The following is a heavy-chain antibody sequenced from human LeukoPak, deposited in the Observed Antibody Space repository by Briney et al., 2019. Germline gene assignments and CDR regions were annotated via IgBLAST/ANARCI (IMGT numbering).Heavy chain of an antibody. V-gene: IGHV4-4*07. CDR1: GGSISSYY. J-gene: IGHJ4*02. Sequence: ASETLSLTCTVSGGSISSYYWSWIRQPAGKGLEWIGRIYTSGSTNYNPSLKSRVTMSVDTSKNQFSLKLSSVTAADTAVYYCARVGPFAIFGVVTPGADYWGQGTLVTVSS. CDR3: ARVGPFAIFGVVTPGADY. D-gene: IGHD3-3*01. CDR2: IYTSGST.